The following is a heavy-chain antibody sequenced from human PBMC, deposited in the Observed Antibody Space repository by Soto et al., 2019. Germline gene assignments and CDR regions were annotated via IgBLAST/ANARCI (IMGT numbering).Heavy chain of an antibody. V-gene: IGHV6-1*01. CDR3: ARDPLRAVGDYYFYGMDV. J-gene: IGHJ6*02. CDR1: GDRVSSNSAA. Sequence: PSQTLSLTCGITGDRVSSNSAAWNWIRQSPSRGLEWLGRTYHMSKWYNDYAVSVKSRITINADTSNNQFSLQLNSVTPEDTAVYYCARDPLRAVGDYYFYGMDVWGQGTTVTVSS. CDR2: TYHMSKWYN. D-gene: IGHD6-19*01.